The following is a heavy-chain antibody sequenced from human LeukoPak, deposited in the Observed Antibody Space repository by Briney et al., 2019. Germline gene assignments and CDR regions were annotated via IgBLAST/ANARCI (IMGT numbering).Heavy chain of an antibody. CDR1: GYTFTAHY. V-gene: IGHV1-69*05. Sequence: GASVKVSCKASGYTFTAHYMYRVRQAPGQGLEWMGRIIPIFGTANYAQKFQGRVTITTDESTSTAYMELSSLRSEDTAVYYCARNVEMASLDYWGQGTLVTVSS. J-gene: IGHJ4*02. CDR3: ARNVEMASLDY. D-gene: IGHD5-24*01. CDR2: IIPIFGTA.